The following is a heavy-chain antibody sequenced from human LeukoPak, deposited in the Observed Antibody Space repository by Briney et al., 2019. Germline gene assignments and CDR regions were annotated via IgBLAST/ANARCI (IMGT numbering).Heavy chain of an antibody. D-gene: IGHD2-2*01. Sequence: PSETLSLTCTVSGGSISDYYWNWIRKPPGKGLEWIVYIYYSGSTTYNPSLKSRVTMSVDTAKNQFSLKLRSVTAADTAVYYCARGDFCSSSNCYLRPMDVWGKGTTVTVSS. CDR1: GGSISDYY. CDR2: IYYSGST. V-gene: IGHV4-59*01. CDR3: ARGDFCSSSNCYLRPMDV. J-gene: IGHJ6*03.